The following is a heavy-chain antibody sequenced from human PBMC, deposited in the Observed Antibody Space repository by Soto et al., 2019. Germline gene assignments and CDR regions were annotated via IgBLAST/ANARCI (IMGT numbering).Heavy chain of an antibody. D-gene: IGHD3-3*01. CDR2: IYLSGFT. CDR1: GGSITSSKHY. J-gene: IGHJ4*02. Sequence: PSETLSLTCTVSGGSITSSKHYWSWIRQHPGKGLEWIGYIYLSGFTYSKPSIKSRVTMSKDTSKNQFSQKISTENAEDTAENYCARGGLDDFWSGYLYHLDSWGLGTLVTVS. V-gene: IGHV4-30-4*08. CDR3: ARGGLDDFWSGYLYHLDS.